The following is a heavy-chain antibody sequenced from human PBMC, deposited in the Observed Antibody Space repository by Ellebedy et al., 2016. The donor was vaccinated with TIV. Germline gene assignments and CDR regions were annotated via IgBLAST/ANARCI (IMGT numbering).Heavy chain of an antibody. CDR2: VNPDSGST. J-gene: IGHJ6*02. Sequence: ASVKVSCKTSGYIFTAYYIHWVRQAPGQGLEWMGWVNPDSGSTNFAQRFQGRVTMTRDTSVNTAYMELSRLQSDDTAVYYCARVLRATSGMDVWGQGTTVIVS. D-gene: IGHD4/OR15-4a*01. CDR1: GYIFTAYY. CDR3: ARVLRATSGMDV. V-gene: IGHV1-2*02.